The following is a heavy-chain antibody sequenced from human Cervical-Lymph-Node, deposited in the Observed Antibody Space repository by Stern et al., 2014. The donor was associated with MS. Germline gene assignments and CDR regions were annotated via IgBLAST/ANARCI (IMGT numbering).Heavy chain of an antibody. CDR2: INAGNGDT. Sequence: QDQLVQSGAEVKNPGASVKVSCKASGYTFSTYILYWVRQAPGQSLEWIGWINAGNGDTKYSQHLQGSVAITRDTSANTVYMELSSLRSEDTAVYYCAEYYYAMDVWGQGTTVTVSS. CDR1: GYTFSTYI. V-gene: IGHV1-3*01. CDR3: AEYYYAMDV. J-gene: IGHJ6*02.